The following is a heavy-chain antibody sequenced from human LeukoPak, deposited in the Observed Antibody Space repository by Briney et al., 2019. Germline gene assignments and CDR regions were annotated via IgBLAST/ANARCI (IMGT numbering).Heavy chain of an antibody. Sequence: SETLSLTCTVSGGSISGYYWSWIRQPPGKGLEWIGYIYYSGSTNYNPSLKSRVTISVDTSKNQFSLKLSSVTAADTAVYYCAGSSGPRVDVDCWGQGTLVTVSS. V-gene: IGHV4-59*01. J-gene: IGHJ4*02. D-gene: IGHD1-26*01. CDR1: GGSISGYY. CDR3: AGSSGPRVDVDC. CDR2: IYYSGST.